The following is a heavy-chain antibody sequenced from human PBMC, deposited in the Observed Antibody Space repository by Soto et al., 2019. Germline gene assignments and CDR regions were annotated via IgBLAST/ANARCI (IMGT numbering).Heavy chain of an antibody. J-gene: IGHJ4*02. CDR2: IKEDGGKT. V-gene: IGHV3-7*04. CDR3: SRDYYGPGPD. Sequence: EVQLVESGGGLVQPGGSLRLSCVASGLTLSRYWMSWVRQAPGKGLEWVANIKEDGGKTYYVDSVKGRFTISSDNAKNSVYLQMNSLRVADPAVYYCSRDYYGPGPDWGQGTLVIVSS. CDR1: GLTLSRYW. D-gene: IGHD3-22*01.